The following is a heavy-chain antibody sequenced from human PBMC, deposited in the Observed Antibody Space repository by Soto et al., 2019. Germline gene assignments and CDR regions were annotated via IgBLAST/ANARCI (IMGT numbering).Heavy chain of an antibody. CDR1: GFIVSSNY. Sequence: GGSLRLSCAASGFIVSSNYMSWVRQAPGKGLEWVSVIYSGGSTDYADSVKGRFTISRDNSKNTLYLQMNSLRAEDTAVYYCARDAGFLDYWGQGTLVTVSS. V-gene: IGHV3-53*01. J-gene: IGHJ4*02. CDR3: ARDAGFLDY. CDR2: IYSGGST.